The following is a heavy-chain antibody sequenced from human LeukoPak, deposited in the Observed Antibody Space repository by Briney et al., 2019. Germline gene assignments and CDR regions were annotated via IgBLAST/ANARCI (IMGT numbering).Heavy chain of an antibody. CDR3: ARGFAEEGTTTGAFDI. D-gene: IGHD1-7*01. V-gene: IGHV1-2*02. J-gene: IGHJ3*02. CDR1: GYILTDYY. Sequence: GASVKVSCKASGYILTDYYMHWVRQAPGQGLEWMGWINPNSGGTNYAQKFQGRVTMTRDTSISTAYMELRRLGSDDTAVYYCARGFAEEGTTTGAFDIWGHGTMVTVSS. CDR2: INPNSGGT.